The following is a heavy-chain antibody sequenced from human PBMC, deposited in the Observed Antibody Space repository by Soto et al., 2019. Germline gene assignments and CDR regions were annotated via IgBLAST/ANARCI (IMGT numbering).Heavy chain of an antibody. D-gene: IGHD2-15*01. CDR1: GDSVSSNSAV. V-gene: IGHV6-1*01. CDR2: TFYRSKWYN. J-gene: IGHJ2*01. Sequence: SQTLSLTCAISGDSVSSNSAVWNWIRQSPSRGLEWLGRTFYRSKWYNDYAVSVKSRITINPDTSKNQFSLQLNSVTPEDTAVYYCARGTRWFSYWYFDLWGRGTLVTVSS. CDR3: ARGTRWFSYWYFDL.